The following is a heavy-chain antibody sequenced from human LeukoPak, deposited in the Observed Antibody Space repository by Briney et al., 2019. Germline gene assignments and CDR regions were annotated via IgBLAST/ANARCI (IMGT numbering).Heavy chain of an antibody. CDR2: IRSKANSYAT. D-gene: IGHD3-16*01. V-gene: IGHV3-73*01. J-gene: IGHJ4*02. CDR1: GFTFSGSA. CDR3: TRRGDSIDY. Sequence: GGSLRLSCAASGFTFSGSAMHWVRQASGKGLEWAGRIRSKANSYATAYAASVKGRFTISRDDSKNTAYLQMNSLKTEDTAVYYCTRRGDSIDYWGQGTLVTVSS.